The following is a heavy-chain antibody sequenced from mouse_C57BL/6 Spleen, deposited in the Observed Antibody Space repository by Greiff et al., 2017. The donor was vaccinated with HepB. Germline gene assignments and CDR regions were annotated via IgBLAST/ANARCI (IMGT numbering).Heavy chain of an antibody. Sequence: VQLQQSGPGLVKPSQSLSLTCSVTGYSITSGYYWNWIRQFPGNKLEWMGYISYDGSNNYNPSLKNRISITRDTSKNQFFLKLNSVTTEDTATYYCARDSGVWYFDVWGTGTTVTVSS. V-gene: IGHV3-6*01. CDR1: GYSITSGYY. CDR3: ARDSGVWYFDV. CDR2: ISYDGSN. J-gene: IGHJ1*03.